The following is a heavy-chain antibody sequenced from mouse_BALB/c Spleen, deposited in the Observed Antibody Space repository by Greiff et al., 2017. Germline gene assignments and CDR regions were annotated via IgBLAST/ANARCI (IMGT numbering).Heavy chain of an antibody. V-gene: IGHV5-17*02. Sequence: EVKLEESGGGLVQPGGSRKLSCAASGFTFSSFGMHWVRQAPEKGLEWVAYISSGSSTIYYADTVKGRFTISRDNPKNTLFLQMTSLRSEDTAMYYCARSSGDYGSAYWGQGTLVTVSA. CDR1: GFTFSSFG. CDR2: ISSGSSTI. CDR3: ARSSGDYGSAY. D-gene: IGHD1-1*01. J-gene: IGHJ3*01.